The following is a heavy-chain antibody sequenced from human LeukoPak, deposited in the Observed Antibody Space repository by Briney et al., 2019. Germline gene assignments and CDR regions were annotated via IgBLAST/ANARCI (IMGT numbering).Heavy chain of an antibody. D-gene: IGHD2-2*01. CDR2: INPNSGGT. Sequence: ASVKVSCKASGYTFTGYYMHWVRQAPGQGPEWMGWINPNSGGTNYAQKFQGRVTMTRDTSISTAYMELSRLRSDDTAVYYCATLSLYCSSTSCPQSEVYYFDYWGQGTLVTVSS. CDR3: ATLSLYCSSTSCPQSEVYYFDY. CDR1: GYTFTGYY. J-gene: IGHJ4*02. V-gene: IGHV1-2*02.